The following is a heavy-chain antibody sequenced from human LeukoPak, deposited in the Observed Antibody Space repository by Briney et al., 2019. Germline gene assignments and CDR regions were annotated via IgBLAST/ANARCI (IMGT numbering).Heavy chain of an antibody. Sequence: GGSLRLSCAASGFTFSSYAMSWVRQAPGKGLEWVSAISGSGGSTYYADSVKGRFTISRDNSKNTLYLQMNSLRAEDTAVYDCAKSGTSLNYYYYYMDVWGKGTTVTVSS. D-gene: IGHD6-13*01. V-gene: IGHV3-23*01. J-gene: IGHJ6*03. CDR1: GFTFSSYA. CDR3: AKSGTSLNYYYYYMDV. CDR2: ISGSGGST.